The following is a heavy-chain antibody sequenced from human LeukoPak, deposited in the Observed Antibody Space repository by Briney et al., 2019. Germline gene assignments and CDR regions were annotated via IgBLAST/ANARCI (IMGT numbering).Heavy chain of an antibody. CDR1: GFTFSSYE. J-gene: IGHJ4*02. CDR2: ISGSGSPI. Sequence: GGSLRLSCVASGFTFSSYEMNWVRQAPGKGLEWVAYISGSGSPIYYADSVRGRFTISRDNAKNSLYLQMNSLRAEDTAVYYCARDAYGAWTSDWGQGTLVTVSS. V-gene: IGHV3-48*03. CDR3: ARDAYGAWTSD. D-gene: IGHD3/OR15-3a*01.